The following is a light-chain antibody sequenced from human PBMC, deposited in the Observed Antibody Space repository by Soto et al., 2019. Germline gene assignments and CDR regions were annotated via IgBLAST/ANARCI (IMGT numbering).Light chain of an antibody. J-gene: IGLJ1*01. CDR1: SSDVGSYNL. CDR3: CSYAGSTTFYV. CDR2: EVT. Sequence: QSALTQPASVSGSPGQSITISCTGTSSDVGSYNLVSWYQQYPGKAPKLMIYEVTKRPSGVSKRFSGSESGNTASLTISGLQAEDEADYYCCSYAGSTTFYVFGTGTKLTVL. V-gene: IGLV2-23*02.